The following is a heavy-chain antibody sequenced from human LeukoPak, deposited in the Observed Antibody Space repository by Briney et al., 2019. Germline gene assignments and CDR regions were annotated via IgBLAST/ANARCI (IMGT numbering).Heavy chain of an antibody. J-gene: IGHJ3*01. Sequence: GGSLRLSCAASRFTLSNYWMSWVRQAPGKGLEWVANIKQDGSETYYVDSVKGRFTVSRDNAKNSVYLQIHSLRAEDTAVYHCAREPPTGRPNVFDLWGLGTMVIVSP. CDR3: AREPPTGRPNVFDL. CDR2: IKQDGSET. CDR1: RFTLSNYW. V-gene: IGHV3-7*01.